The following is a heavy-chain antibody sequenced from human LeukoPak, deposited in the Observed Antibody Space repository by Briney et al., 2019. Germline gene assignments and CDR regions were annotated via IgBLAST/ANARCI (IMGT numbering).Heavy chain of an antibody. Sequence: GASVKVSCKASGYTFSDYDINWVRQATGQGLEWMGCINPNSGNAGYAQKFQGRVTMTRNTSISTAYMELSSLRSEDTAVYYCARALAWGGSSYSYYYMDVWDKGTTVTVSS. V-gene: IGHV1-8*01. CDR1: GYTFSDYD. D-gene: IGHD1-26*01. CDR2: INPNSGNA. CDR3: ARALAWGGSSYSYYYMDV. J-gene: IGHJ6*03.